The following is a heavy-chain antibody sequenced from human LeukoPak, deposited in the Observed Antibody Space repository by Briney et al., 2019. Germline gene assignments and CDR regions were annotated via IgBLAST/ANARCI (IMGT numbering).Heavy chain of an antibody. J-gene: IGHJ4*02. CDR2: ISYDGSNK. V-gene: IGHV3-30-3*01. CDR3: AKDLQELGGGQ. CDR1: GFTFSSYA. Sequence: GGSLRLSCAASGFTFSSYAMHWVRQAPGKGLEWVAVISYDGSNKYYADSVKGRFTISRDNSKNTLYLQMNSLRAEDTAVYYCAKDLQELGGGQWGQGTLVTVSS. D-gene: IGHD6-13*01.